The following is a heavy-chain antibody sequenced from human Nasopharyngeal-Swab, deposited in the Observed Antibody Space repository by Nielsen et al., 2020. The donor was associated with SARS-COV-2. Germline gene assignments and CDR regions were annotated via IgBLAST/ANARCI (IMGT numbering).Heavy chain of an antibody. J-gene: IGHJ4*02. CDR3: ARAETGYSYGYPFDY. D-gene: IGHD5-18*01. CDR1: GFTFSSYG. CDR2: IWYDGNNK. Sequence: GGSLRLSCAASGFTFSSYGMHWVRQAPGKGLEWVAVIWYDGNNKYYADSVKGRFTISRDNSKNTLYLQMNSLRAEDTAVYYCARAETGYSYGYPFDYWGQGTLVTVSS. V-gene: IGHV3-33*01.